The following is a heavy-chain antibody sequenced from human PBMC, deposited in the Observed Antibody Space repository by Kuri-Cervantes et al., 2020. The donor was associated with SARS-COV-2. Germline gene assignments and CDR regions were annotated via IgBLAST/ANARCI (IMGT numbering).Heavy chain of an antibody. CDR1: GGSISSSSYY. J-gene: IGHJ6*03. D-gene: IGHD6-19*01. V-gene: IGHV4-39*01. CDR3: ARGGGKMTSGLYRIYYYYMDV. CDR2: MYYSGST. Sequence: GSLRLSCTVSGGSISSSSYYWGWIRQPPGKGLEWIGSMYYSGSTYYNSSLKSRLTISVDTSKNQFSLKLSSVTAADTAVYYCARGGGKMTSGLYRIYYYYMDVWGKGTTVTVSS.